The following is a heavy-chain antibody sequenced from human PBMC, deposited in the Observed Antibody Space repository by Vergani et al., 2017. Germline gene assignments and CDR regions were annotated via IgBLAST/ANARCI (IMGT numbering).Heavy chain of an antibody. J-gene: IGHJ4*02. V-gene: IGHV3-33*06. Sequence: VQLVESGGGLVKPGGSLRLSCAAFGFTFSNAWLSWVRQAPGTGLGWVEVLWYVGSNKYYEDSVKGRFTVTRENSKNTLYLQMNSLRAEDTAVYYCAKVQFFGYSKFWGQGTLVTVSS. CDR3: AKVQFFGYSKF. D-gene: IGHD6-13*01. CDR1: GFTFSNAW. CDR2: LWYVGSNK.